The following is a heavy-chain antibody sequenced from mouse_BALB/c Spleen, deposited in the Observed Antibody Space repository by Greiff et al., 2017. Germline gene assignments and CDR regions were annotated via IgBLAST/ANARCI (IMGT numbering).Heavy chain of an antibody. CDR1: GFTFSSFG. J-gene: IGHJ3*01. D-gene: IGHD4-1*01. Sequence: EVQVVESGGGLVQPGGSRKLSCAASGFTFSSFGMHWVRQAPEKGLEWVAYISSGSSTIYYADTVKGRFTISRDNPKNTLFLQMTSLRSEDTAMYYCARSGTGTGFAYWGQGTLVTVSA. V-gene: IGHV5-17*02. CDR3: ARSGTGTGFAY. CDR2: ISSGSSTI.